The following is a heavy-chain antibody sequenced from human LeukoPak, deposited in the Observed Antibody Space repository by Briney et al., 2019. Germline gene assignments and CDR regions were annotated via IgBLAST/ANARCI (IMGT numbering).Heavy chain of an antibody. CDR1: GASISSYY. Sequence: SETLSLTCTVSGASISSYYWSWIRQPAGKGLEWIGRIYTSGTTNYNPSLKSRVTMSVDTSKNQFSLKLSSVTAADTAVYYCARNSCPSGSCYDNRGYFDYWGQGTLVTVSS. V-gene: IGHV4-4*07. J-gene: IGHJ4*02. CDR2: IYTSGTT. CDR3: ARNSCPSGSCYDNRGYFDY. D-gene: IGHD2-15*01.